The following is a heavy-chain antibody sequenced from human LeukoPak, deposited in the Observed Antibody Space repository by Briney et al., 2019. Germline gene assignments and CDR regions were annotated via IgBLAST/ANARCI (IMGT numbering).Heavy chain of an antibody. CDR2: IIPIFGTA. CDR3: ARGPQWLPQGQYFQH. D-gene: IGHD6-19*01. J-gene: IGHJ1*01. V-gene: IGHV1-69*06. CDR1: EGTFSSYA. Sequence: GASVKVSCKASEGTFSSYAISWVRQAPGQGLEWMGGIIPIFGTANYAQKFQGRVTITADKSTSTAYMELSSLRSEDTAVYYCARGPQWLPQGQYFQHWGQGTLVTVSS.